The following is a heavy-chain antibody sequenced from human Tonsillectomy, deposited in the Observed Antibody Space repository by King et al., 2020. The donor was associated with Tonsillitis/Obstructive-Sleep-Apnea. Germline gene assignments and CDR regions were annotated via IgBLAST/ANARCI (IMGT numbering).Heavy chain of an antibody. CDR3: ASRSLQSSAPWWDYYYGMDV. J-gene: IGHJ6*02. CDR1: GYSFTNYW. D-gene: IGHD2-15*01. Sequence: VQLVESGAEVKKPGESLKISCKGSGYSFTNYWIGWVRQMPGKGLEWMGIIYPGDSDTRYSPSFQGQVTISADKSISTAYLQWSSLKASDTAMYYCASRSLQSSAPWWDYYYGMDVWGQGTTVTVSS. CDR2: IYPGDSDT. V-gene: IGHV5-51*03.